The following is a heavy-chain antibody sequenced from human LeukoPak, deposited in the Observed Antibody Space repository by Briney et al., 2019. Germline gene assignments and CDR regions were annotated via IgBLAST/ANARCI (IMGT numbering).Heavy chain of an antibody. D-gene: IGHD2-15*01. V-gene: IGHV3-23*01. CDR3: AREDIVVVVAATSFDY. Sequence: GGSLRLSCAASGFTFSNTWMSWVRQAPGKGLEWVSAISGSGGSTYYADSVKGRFTISRDNSKNTPYLQMNSLRAEDTAVYYCAREDIVVVVAATSFDYWGQGTLVTVSS. CDR1: GFTFSNTW. J-gene: IGHJ4*02. CDR2: ISGSGGST.